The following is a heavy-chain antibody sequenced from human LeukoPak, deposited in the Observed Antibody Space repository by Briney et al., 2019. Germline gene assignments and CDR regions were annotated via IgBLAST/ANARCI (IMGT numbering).Heavy chain of an antibody. V-gene: IGHV3-23*01. CDR1: GFTFSSYA. CDR2: ISGSGGNT. CDR3: AKDGKGAPVAGTGYFDY. Sequence: PGASLLLSCAASGFTFSSYAMSWVRQAPGKGLEWVSVISGSGGNTYYADSVKGRFTISRDNSKNTLYLQMNSLRAEDTAIYYCAKDGKGAPVAGTGYFDYWGQGTLVTVSS. D-gene: IGHD6-19*01. J-gene: IGHJ4*02.